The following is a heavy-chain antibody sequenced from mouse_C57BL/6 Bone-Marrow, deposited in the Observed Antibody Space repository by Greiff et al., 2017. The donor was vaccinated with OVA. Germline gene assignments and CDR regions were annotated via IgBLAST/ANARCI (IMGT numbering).Heavy chain of an antibody. J-gene: IGHJ2*01. CDR2: ISDGGSYT. Sequence: EVKLMESGGGLVKPGGSLKLSCAASGFTFSSYAMSWVRQTPEKRLEWVATISDGGSYTYYPDNVKGRFTISRDNAKNNLYLQRSHLKSEDTAMYYCARHYGNQYYFDYWGQGTTRTVAS. CDR1: GFTFSSYA. D-gene: IGHD2-1*01. CDR3: ARHYGNQYYFDY. V-gene: IGHV5-4*03.